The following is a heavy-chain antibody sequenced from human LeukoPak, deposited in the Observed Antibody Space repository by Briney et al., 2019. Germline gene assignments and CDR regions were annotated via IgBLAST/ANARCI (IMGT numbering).Heavy chain of an antibody. CDR3: ARGLGPRGVNYYYYYYMDV. D-gene: IGHD3-10*01. CDR2: INPNSGGT. Sequence: ASVKVSCKASGYTFTDYYMHWVRQAPGQGLEWMGWINPNSGGTNYAQKFQGRVTMTRDTSISTAYMELSRLRSDDTAVYYCARGLGPRGVNYYYYYYMDVWGKGTTVTISS. V-gene: IGHV1-2*02. CDR1: GYTFTDYY. J-gene: IGHJ6*03.